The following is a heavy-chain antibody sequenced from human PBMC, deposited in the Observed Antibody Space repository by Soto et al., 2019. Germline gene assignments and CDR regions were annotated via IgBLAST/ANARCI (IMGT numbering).Heavy chain of an antibody. D-gene: IGHD2-15*01. CDR2: INPGTGYR. Sequence: QVQFVQSGAEVKKPGAPVRLSCKPSGYTLPNYSVQWVRQAAGQGLQWLGRINPGTGYRASPRTLQGRLTLSMDNAASTLYMHLTSLTPEDTAVYFCTRDLNGRIPFDYWGQGTLVTVSS. J-gene: IGHJ4*02. CDR3: TRDLNGRIPFDY. V-gene: IGHV1-3*01. CDR1: GYTLPNYS.